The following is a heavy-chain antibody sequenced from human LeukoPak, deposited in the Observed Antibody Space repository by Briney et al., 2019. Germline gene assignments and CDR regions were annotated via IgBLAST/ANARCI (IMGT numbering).Heavy chain of an antibody. CDR2: IKPDGSEK. J-gene: IGHJ4*02. Sequence: GGSLRLSCAASGFTFSTYWMTWVRQAPGKGLEWVANIKPDGSEKYYVDSVKGRFTISRDNAKNSLYLQMNSVRAEDTAVYYCARDRGYTQDYWGQGTLVTVSS. D-gene: IGHD5-12*01. V-gene: IGHV3-7*01. CDR3: ARDRGYTQDY. CDR1: GFTFSTYW.